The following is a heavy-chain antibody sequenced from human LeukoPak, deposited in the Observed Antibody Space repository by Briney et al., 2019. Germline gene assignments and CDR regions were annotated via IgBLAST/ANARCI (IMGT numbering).Heavy chain of an antibody. D-gene: IGHD2-2*01. J-gene: IGHJ6*03. V-gene: IGHV1-2*02. CDR1: GYTFTGYY. CDR2: INPNNGGT. CDR3: ASERRVVPADPIEYYYYYMDV. Sequence: VASVKVSCKASGYTFTGYYMHWVRQAPGQGLEWMGWINPNNGGTNYAQKFQGRVTMTRDTSISTAYMELSRLRSDDTAVYYCASERRVVPADPIEYYYYYMDVWGKGTTVTVSS.